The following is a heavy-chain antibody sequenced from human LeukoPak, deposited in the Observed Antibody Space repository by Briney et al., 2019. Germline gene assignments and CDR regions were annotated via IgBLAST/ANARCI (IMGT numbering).Heavy chain of an antibody. CDR1: GFTFSSYS. CDR2: IYSGGNT. CDR3: ASTPGYCSSTSCPLDY. V-gene: IGHV3-21*01. J-gene: IGHJ4*02. Sequence: GGSLRLSCAASGFTFSSYSMNWVRQAPGKGLEWVSFIYSGGNTHYSDSVKGRFTISRDNAKNSLYLQMNSLRAEDTAVYYCASTPGYCSSTSCPLDYWGQGTLVTVSS. D-gene: IGHD2-2*01.